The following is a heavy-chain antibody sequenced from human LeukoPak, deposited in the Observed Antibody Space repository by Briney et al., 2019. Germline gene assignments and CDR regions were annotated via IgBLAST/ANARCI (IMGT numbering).Heavy chain of an antibody. Sequence: SETLSLTCTVSGGSISSYYWSWIRQPPGKGLERIGYIYYSGSTNYNPSLKSRVTISVDTSKNQFSLKLSSVTAADTAVYYCAVLNSYCSGGSCDYYYGMDVWGQGTTVTVSS. J-gene: IGHJ6*02. CDR3: AVLNSYCSGGSCDYYYGMDV. D-gene: IGHD2-15*01. CDR1: GGSISSYY. V-gene: IGHV4-59*12. CDR2: IYYSGST.